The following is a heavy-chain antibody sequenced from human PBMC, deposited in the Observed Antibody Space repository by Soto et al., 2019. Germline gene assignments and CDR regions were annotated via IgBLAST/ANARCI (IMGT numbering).Heavy chain of an antibody. D-gene: IGHD6-19*01. J-gene: IGHJ4*02. CDR3: ARPHSSGWSNFDY. CDR2: INAGNGNT. Sequence: ASVKVSCKASGYTFTSYAMHWVRQAPGQRLEWMGWINAGNGNTKYSQKFQGRVTITRDTSASTAYMELSSLRSEDTAVYYCARPHSSGWSNFDYWGQGTLVTVSS. V-gene: IGHV1-3*01. CDR1: GYTFTSYA.